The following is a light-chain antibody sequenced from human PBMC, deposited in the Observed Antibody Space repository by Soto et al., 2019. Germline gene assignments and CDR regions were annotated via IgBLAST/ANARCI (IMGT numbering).Light chain of an antibody. V-gene: IGKV3-15*01. CDR1: QSINSD. CDR3: QHYNNWPWT. CDR2: GAS. J-gene: IGKJ1*01. Sequence: EIVMTQSSSTLSVSPGERVILSCRASQSINSDLAWYQQKPGQAPRFLIYGASTRATGIPARSSGSGSGTQFTLTISSLQSEDSAIYYCQHYNNWPWTFGQGTKVDIK.